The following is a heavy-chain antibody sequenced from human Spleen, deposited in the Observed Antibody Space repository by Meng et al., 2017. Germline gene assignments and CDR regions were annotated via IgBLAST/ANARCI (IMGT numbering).Heavy chain of an antibody. V-gene: IGHV4-34*01. CDR2: INHRGNT. D-gene: IGHD4-11*01. CDR1: GGSFSDYY. J-gene: IGHJ4*02. CDR3: ARGPTTVAHDFDY. Sequence: VHLRQWGAVVLKPSETWSLTCVVSGGSFSDYYWSWTRHPPGKGLEWIGDINHRGNTNYNSFLESRATISVDTSQNSLSLKLSSVTAADSAVYYCARGPTTVAHDFDYWGQGTLVTVSS.